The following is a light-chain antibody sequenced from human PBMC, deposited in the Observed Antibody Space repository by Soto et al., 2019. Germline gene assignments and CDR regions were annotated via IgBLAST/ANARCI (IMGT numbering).Light chain of an antibody. CDR1: QAIDSW. Sequence: DIQMTQSPSSVSASVGDRVTITCRASQAIDSWLAWYQQKPGEAPKLLIFTGSLLHSGVPPRFSCSGSVTDFTLTISSLQPEDFATYYCQQTLSFPPTFGQGTKV. CDR2: TGS. J-gene: IGKJ1*01. V-gene: IGKV1-12*01. CDR3: QQTLSFPPT.